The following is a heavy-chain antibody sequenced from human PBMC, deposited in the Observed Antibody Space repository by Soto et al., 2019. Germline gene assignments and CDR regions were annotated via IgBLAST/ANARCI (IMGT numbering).Heavy chain of an antibody. J-gene: IGHJ6*02. Sequence: QITLKESGPTLVKPTQPLTLTCTFSGFSLSTSGVGVGWIRQPPGQALEWLALIYWNDDKRYSPALKSRLTITKDTSKHQVVLTMNNMDPVDTATYYCAHSIEARPRYYYYYGMDVWGQGTTVTVSS. CDR3: AHSIEARPRYYYYYGMDV. CDR2: IYWNDDK. CDR1: GFSLSTSGVG. V-gene: IGHV2-5*01. D-gene: IGHD6-6*01.